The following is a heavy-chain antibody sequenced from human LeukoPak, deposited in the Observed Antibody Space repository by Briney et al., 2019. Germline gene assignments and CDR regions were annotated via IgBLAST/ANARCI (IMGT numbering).Heavy chain of an antibody. CDR1: GYSFTGHY. Sequence: ASVKVSRKSSGYSFTGHYMHWVRQGPGQGLEWMGWIHPNGGRTNYAPKFQGRVTMTRDTSVTTDYMELSWLTSDDTAVYYCTRDHNWGADYWGQGTLITVSS. CDR3: TRDHNWGADY. D-gene: IGHD7-27*01. J-gene: IGHJ4*02. CDR2: IHPNGGRT. V-gene: IGHV1-2*02.